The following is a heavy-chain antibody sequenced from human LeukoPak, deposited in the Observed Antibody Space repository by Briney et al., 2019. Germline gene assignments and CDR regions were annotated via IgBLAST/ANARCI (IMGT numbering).Heavy chain of an antibody. D-gene: IGHD3-3*01. CDR3: ARLSGAIFGVVITLYYFDY. CDR2: IYCSGST. Sequence: SETLSLTCTVSGGSISSSSYYWGWIRQPPGKWLEWIGSIYCSGSTYYNPSLKSRVTISVDTSKNQFSLKLSSVTAADTAVYYCARLSGAIFGVVITLYYFDYWGQGTLVTVSS. J-gene: IGHJ4*02. CDR1: GGSISSSSYY. V-gene: IGHV4-39*01.